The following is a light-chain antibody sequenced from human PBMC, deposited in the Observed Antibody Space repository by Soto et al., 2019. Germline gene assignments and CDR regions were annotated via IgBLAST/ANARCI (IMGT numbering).Light chain of an antibody. CDR2: RAS. J-gene: IGKJ4*01. Sequence: EIVLTQSPGTLSLSPGERATLSCRASQSVSSNYLAWYQKKPGQAPKVLIYRASSRATGIPDRFSGSGSGTHFTVTISRKDPEDFAVYYCNQYGSSPLTFGGGTKVEIK. CDR1: QSVSSNY. CDR3: NQYGSSPLT. V-gene: IGKV3-20*01.